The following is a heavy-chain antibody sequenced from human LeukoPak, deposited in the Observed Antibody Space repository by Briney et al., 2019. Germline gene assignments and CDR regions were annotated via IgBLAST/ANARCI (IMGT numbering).Heavy chain of an antibody. J-gene: IGHJ4*02. CDR3: ARPQWYQLLDFDY. CDR1: GGSISSSSYY. V-gene: IGHV4-39*01. D-gene: IGHD2-2*01. Sequence: PSETLSLTCTVSGGSISSSSYYWGWIRQPPGKGLEWIGSIYYSGSTYYNPSLKSRVTISVDTSKNQFSLELSSVTAADTAVYYCARPQWYQLLDFDYWGQGTLVTVSS. CDR2: IYYSGST.